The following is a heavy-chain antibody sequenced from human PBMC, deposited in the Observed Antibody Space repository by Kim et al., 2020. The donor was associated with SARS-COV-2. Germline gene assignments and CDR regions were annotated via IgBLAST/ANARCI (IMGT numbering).Heavy chain of an antibody. CDR3: AREDGSGSYRYFDY. Sequence: ADSVKGRFTISRDNSKNTLYLQMNSLRAEDTAVYYCAREDGSGSYRYFDYWGQGTLVTVSS. J-gene: IGHJ4*02. V-gene: IGHV3-30*07. D-gene: IGHD3-10*01.